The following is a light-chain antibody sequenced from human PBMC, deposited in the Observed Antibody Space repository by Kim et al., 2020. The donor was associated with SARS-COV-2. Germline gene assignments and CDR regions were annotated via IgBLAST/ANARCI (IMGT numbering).Light chain of an antibody. CDR2: NNN. CDR1: GTNVGSNS. V-gene: IGLV1-44*01. J-gene: IGLJ3*02. Sequence: ELTQPPSASGTPGQRATISCSGSGTNVGSNSVNWYQQHPGTAPKLLIYNNNQRPSGVPDRFSGSKSGTTASLAISGLQAEDEADYYCAAYDDSLNGWVFGGGTKVTVL. CDR3: AAYDDSLNGWV.